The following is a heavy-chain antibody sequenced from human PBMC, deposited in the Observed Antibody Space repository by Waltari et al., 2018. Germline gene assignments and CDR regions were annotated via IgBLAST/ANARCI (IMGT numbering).Heavy chain of an antibody. J-gene: IGHJ4*02. CDR3: ARDGIGGAHLDY. Sequence: VQLVQSGAEAKKPEASVKVSGPASGYTFNDYYIYWVRQAPGQGLEWVGYINPKTGGTAFAQKFRGRVTMTSDTSISTADMELSGLTSDDTAVYYCARDGIGGAHLDYWGQGTLVTVSS. CDR1: GYTFNDYY. CDR2: INPKTGGT. D-gene: IGHD1-26*01. V-gene: IGHV1-2*02.